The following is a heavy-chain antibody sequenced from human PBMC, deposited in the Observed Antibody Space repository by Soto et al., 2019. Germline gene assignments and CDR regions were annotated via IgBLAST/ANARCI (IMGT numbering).Heavy chain of an antibody. V-gene: IGHV1-46*01. CDR3: ARVYCSGGSCYGIDY. J-gene: IGHJ4*02. CDR2: INPSGGST. D-gene: IGHD2-15*01. CDR1: GYTFTSSY. Sequence: ASVKVSCKASGYTFTSSYMHWVRQAPGQGLEWMGIINPSGGSTSYAQKFQGRVTMTRDTSTSTVYMELSSLRSEDTAVYYCARVYCSGGSCYGIDYWGQGTRVTVSS.